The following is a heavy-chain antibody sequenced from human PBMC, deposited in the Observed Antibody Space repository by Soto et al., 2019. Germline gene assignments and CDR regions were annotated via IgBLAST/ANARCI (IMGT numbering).Heavy chain of an antibody. CDR1: GFNFKNFG. CDR3: AIAQSPLTPGTSLEM. CDR2: LYHDGSNQ. J-gene: IGHJ3*02. V-gene: IGHV3-33*03. D-gene: IGHD1-1*01. Sequence: QEQLVESGGGAVQAGRSLRLSCEASGFNFKNFGMHWVRQVPGKGLEWVAGLYHDGSNQFYEAAVRGRFIVSRDNAKDTLFLQMDSLRVDYTAVYYWAIAQSPLTPGTSLEMWGQGPVFTVSS.